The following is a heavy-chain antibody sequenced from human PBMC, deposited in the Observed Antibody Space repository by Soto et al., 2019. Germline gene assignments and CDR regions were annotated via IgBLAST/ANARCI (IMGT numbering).Heavy chain of an antibody. V-gene: IGHV4-34*01. CDR2: INHSGST. CDR1: GGSFSGYY. J-gene: IGHJ6*02. D-gene: IGHD3-10*01. Sequence: XETLCLTCADYGGSFSGYYWSWIRQPPGKGLEWIGEINHSGSTNYNPSLKSRVTISIDTSKNQFFLKLSSVIAADTSVYYCARARGDKHFGYYYYGMDVWGQGTTVTVSS. CDR3: ARARGDKHFGYYYYGMDV.